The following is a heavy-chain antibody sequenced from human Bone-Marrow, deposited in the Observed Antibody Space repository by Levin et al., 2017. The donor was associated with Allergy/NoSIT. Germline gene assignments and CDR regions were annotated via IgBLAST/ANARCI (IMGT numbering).Heavy chain of an antibody. CDR1: GGYIRSFY. Sequence: SQTLSLTCTVSGGYIRSFYWSWIRQPPGKGLEWVGYIYSGGTTDYNPSFRNRATISITTSKSQVSLTVTSVTPADTAVYYCARGTPIMTATLRAFDIWGQGTMVTVSS. V-gene: IGHV4-59*01. D-gene: IGHD2-21*02. CDR3: ARGTPIMTATLRAFDI. CDR2: IYSGGTT. J-gene: IGHJ3*02.